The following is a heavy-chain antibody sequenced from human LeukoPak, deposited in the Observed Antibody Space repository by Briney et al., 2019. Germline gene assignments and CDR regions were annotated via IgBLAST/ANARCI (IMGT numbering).Heavy chain of an antibody. Sequence: ASVKVSCKASGYTFTGYYMHWVRQAPGQGLEWMGWINPNSGGTNYAQKFQGRVTMTRDTSISTAYMELSRLRSDDTAVYYWARGTGPPRLTYYYDSSGYYYFDYWGQGTLVTVSS. CDR3: ARGTGPPRLTYYYDSSGYYYFDY. D-gene: IGHD3-22*01. CDR1: GYTFTGYY. CDR2: INPNSGGT. V-gene: IGHV1-2*02. J-gene: IGHJ4*02.